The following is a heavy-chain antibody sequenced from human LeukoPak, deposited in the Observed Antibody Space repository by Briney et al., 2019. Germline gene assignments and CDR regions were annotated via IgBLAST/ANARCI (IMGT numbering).Heavy chain of an antibody. CDR2: IYYSGST. Sequence: PSETLSLTCAVSGDSLSSGAYSWSWIRQPPGKGLEWIGYIYYSGSTFSNPSLKSRVTISVDRSKNQFSLKLSSVTAADTAVYYCAREGYSYGWDYFDYWGQGTLVTVSS. J-gene: IGHJ4*02. CDR3: AREGYSYGWDYFDY. V-gene: IGHV4-30-4*07. D-gene: IGHD5-18*01. CDR1: GDSLSSGAYS.